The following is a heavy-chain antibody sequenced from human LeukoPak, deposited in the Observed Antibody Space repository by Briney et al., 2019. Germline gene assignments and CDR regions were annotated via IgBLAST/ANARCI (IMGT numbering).Heavy chain of an antibody. D-gene: IGHD6-19*01. Sequence: ASVKVSCKASGGTFSSYAISWVRQAPGQGLEWMGWINAGNGNTKYSQKFQGRVTITRDTSASTAYMELSSLGSEDTAVYYCASPPEDSSGWNFDYWGQGTLVTVSS. CDR1: GGTFSSYA. CDR3: ASPPEDSSGWNFDY. CDR2: INAGNGNT. V-gene: IGHV1-3*01. J-gene: IGHJ4*02.